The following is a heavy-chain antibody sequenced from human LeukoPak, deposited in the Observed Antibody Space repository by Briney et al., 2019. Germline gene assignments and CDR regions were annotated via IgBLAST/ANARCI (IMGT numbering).Heavy chain of an antibody. J-gene: IGHJ3*02. CDR2: INSDGSST. CDR3: VLDLFSSFAFDI. Sequence: AGGSLRLSCAASGFTFSSYWMHWVRQAPGKGLVWVSRINSDGSSTYYADSVKGRFTTSRDNAKNALHLQMNSLTAEDTAVYYCVLDLFSSFAFDIWGQGTMVTVSS. D-gene: IGHD3/OR15-3a*01. V-gene: IGHV3-74*01. CDR1: GFTFSSYW.